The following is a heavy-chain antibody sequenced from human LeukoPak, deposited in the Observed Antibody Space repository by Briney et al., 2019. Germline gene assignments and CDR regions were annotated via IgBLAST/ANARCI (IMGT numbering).Heavy chain of an antibody. CDR3: ARDLIYAYYYDSSGYYSAQWGYFDL. D-gene: IGHD3-22*01. CDR1: GDSVSSNSAA. J-gene: IGHJ2*01. Sequence: SQTLSLTCAISGDSVSSNSAAWNCIRPSPSSGLEWLGRTYYRSKWYNDYAVSVKSRITINPDTSKNQFSLQLNSVTPEDTAVYYCARDLIYAYYYDSSGYYSAQWGYFDLWGRGTLVTVSS. V-gene: IGHV6-1*01. CDR2: TYYRSKWYN.